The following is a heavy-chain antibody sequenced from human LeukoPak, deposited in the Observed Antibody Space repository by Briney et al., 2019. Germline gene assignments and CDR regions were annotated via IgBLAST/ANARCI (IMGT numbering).Heavy chain of an antibody. V-gene: IGHV3-53*01. CDR1: GITVSGKH. D-gene: IGHD3-9*01. CDR3: ARTSDYRFEY. Sequence: GGSLRLSCAVSGITVSGKHMSWVRQAPGKGPEWVSITYGGGSTFFADSVKGRFTTSRDNSKDTVYLQMNTLRAEDTAVYYCARTSDYRFEYWGQGTLVTVSS. CDR2: TYGGGST. J-gene: IGHJ4*02.